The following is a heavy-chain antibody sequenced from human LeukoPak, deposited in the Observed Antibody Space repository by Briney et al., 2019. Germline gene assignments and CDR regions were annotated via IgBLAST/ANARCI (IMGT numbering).Heavy chain of an antibody. J-gene: IGHJ3*02. CDR2: ISYDGSNK. Sequence: PGRSLRLSCAASGFTFSSYAMHWVRQASGKGLEWVAVISYDGSNKYYADSVKGRFTISRDNSKNTLYLQMNSLRAEDTAVYYCARDFSRRFGELTFAAFDIWGQGTMVTVSS. V-gene: IGHV3-30*04. CDR1: GFTFSSYA. CDR3: ARDFSRRFGELTFAAFDI. D-gene: IGHD3-10*01.